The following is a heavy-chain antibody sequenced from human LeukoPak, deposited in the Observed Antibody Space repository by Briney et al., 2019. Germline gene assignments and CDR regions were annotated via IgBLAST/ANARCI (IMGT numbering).Heavy chain of an antibody. Sequence: SETLSLTCTVSGGSISSYYWSWIRQPLGKGLEWIGYIYYSGSTNYNPSLKSRVTISVDTSKNQFSLKLSSVTAADTAIYYCARAVSGRFDYWGQGTLVTVSS. J-gene: IGHJ4*02. CDR2: IYYSGST. D-gene: IGHD6-19*01. V-gene: IGHV4-59*08. CDR3: ARAVSGRFDY. CDR1: GGSISSYY.